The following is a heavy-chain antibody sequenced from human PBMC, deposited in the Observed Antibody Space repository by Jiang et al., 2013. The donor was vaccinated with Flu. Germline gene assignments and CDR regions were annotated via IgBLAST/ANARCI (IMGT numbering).Heavy chain of an antibody. Sequence: KPTQTLTLTCTFSGFSLSTRGVGVGWIRQPPGKALEWLALIYWDDDKRYSPSLKNRLSITQDSSKNQVALTMTNMAPVDTATYYCAHVSSYYESSGYADYWGQG. J-gene: IGHJ4*02. CDR3: AHVSSYYESSGYADY. CDR1: GFSLSTRGVG. D-gene: IGHD3-22*01. CDR2: IYWDDDK. V-gene: IGHV2-5*02.